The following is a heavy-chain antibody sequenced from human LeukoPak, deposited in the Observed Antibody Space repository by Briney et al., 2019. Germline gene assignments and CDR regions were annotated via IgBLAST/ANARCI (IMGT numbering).Heavy chain of an antibody. V-gene: IGHV1-18*04. D-gene: IGHD2-15*01. Sequence: ASVKVSCKASGYTFTNYGLSWMRQAPGQGLDWVGWINTYNGNTNYAQRFQGRVTMTTDTSTSTAYMELVSLRSDDTAVYYCARDGTFDIWGQGTMVTVSS. J-gene: IGHJ3*02. CDR2: INTYNGNT. CDR3: ARDGTFDI. CDR1: GYTFTNYG.